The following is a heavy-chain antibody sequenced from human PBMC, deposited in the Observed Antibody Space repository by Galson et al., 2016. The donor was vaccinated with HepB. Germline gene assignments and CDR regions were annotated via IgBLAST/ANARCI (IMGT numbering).Heavy chain of an antibody. CDR1: GVSISSHMYY. CDR3: ARFPWGIAARPSIDY. V-gene: IGHV4-39*01. CDR2: VYYSGTT. J-gene: IGHJ4*02. Sequence: SETLSLTCTVSGVSISSHMYYWGWIRQPPGKGLEWIGSVYYSGTTYYNPSLKSRVTISVDTSKNQFSLKLSYVTAADTAIYSCARFPWGIAARPSIDYWGQGTLVTVSS. D-gene: IGHD6-6*01.